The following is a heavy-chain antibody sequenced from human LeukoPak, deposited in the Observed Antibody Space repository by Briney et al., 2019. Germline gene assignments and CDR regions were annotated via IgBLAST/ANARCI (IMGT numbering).Heavy chain of an antibody. CDR3: ARGIADYWYYMDV. CDR1: GDSISTRHY. V-gene: IGHV4-59*11. CDR2: IYYSGST. J-gene: IGHJ6*03. D-gene: IGHD2-8*02. Sequence: SETLSLTCTVSGDSISTRHYWSWIRQPPGRGLDWIGYIYYSGSTNYNPSLKSRVTMSVDTSKNQFSLKLTSVTAADAAVYYCARGIADYWYYMDVWGKGTTVTVSS.